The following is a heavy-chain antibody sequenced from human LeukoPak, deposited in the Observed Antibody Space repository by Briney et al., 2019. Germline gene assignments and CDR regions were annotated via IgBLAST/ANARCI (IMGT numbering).Heavy chain of an antibody. CDR1: VGSISSYY. J-gene: IGHJ4*02. CDR3: ARDSSSSWYGYFDY. Sequence: SETLSLTCTVSVGSISSYYWSWIRQPPGKGLEWIGYIYYSGSTNYNPSLKSRVTISVDTSKNQFSLKLSSVTAADTAVYYCARDSSSSWYGYFDYWGQGTLVTVSS. CDR2: IYYSGST. D-gene: IGHD6-13*01. V-gene: IGHV4-59*01.